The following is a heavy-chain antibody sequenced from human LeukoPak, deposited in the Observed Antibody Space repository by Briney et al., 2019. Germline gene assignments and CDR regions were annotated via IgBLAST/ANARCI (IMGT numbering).Heavy chain of an antibody. CDR1: GFTFSTYG. CDR2: ISYDGSDK. D-gene: IGHD4-11*01. CDR3: AKDLYSNPQIDY. J-gene: IGHJ4*02. V-gene: IGHV3-30*18. Sequence: QPGGSLRLSCAASGFTFSTYGMHWVRQAPGKGLEWVSVISYDGSDKYYADSVKGRFTISRDNSKNTLYLQMNSLRAEDTAVYYCAKDLYSNPQIDYWGQGTLVTVSS.